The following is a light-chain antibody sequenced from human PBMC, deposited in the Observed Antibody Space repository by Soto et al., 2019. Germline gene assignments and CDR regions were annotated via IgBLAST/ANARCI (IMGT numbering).Light chain of an antibody. Sequence: QSVLTQPASVSGSPGQSITISCTGTSSDVGSHKLVSWYQQYPGKAPKLIIFEASKRPSGVSNRFSGSKSGSTASLTISGLQAEDEADYYCCSYAGGSTYVFGTGTKLTVL. J-gene: IGLJ1*01. V-gene: IGLV2-23*01. CDR1: SSDVGSHKL. CDR3: CSYAGGSTYV. CDR2: EAS.